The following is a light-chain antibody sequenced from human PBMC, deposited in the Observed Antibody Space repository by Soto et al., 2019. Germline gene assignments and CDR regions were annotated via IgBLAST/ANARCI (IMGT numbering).Light chain of an antibody. CDR1: QSISSY. J-gene: IGKJ1*01. CDR3: QQSYSTPQT. CDR2: AAS. Sequence: DIQMTQSPSSLSASVGDRVTVTCRASQSISSYLNWFQQKPGKAPNLLIYAASTLQSGVPSRFSGSGSGTDFTLTISSLQPADFATYYCQQSYSTPQTFGQGTKVEIK. V-gene: IGKV1-39*01.